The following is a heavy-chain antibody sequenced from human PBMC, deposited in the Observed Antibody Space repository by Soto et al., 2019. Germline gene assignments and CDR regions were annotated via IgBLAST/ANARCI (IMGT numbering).Heavy chain of an antibody. CDR3: ARVRLVTTHDAFDI. D-gene: IGHD4-17*01. CDR1: GYTFTSYY. Sequence: QVQLVQSGAEVKKPGASVKVSCKASGYTFTSYYMHWVRQAPGQGLEWMGIINPSGGSTSYAQKFQDRGTMTMDTSTSTVYMELSSLRSEDTAVYYCARVRLVTTHDAFDIWGQGTMVTVSS. J-gene: IGHJ3*02. V-gene: IGHV1-46*03. CDR2: INPSGGST.